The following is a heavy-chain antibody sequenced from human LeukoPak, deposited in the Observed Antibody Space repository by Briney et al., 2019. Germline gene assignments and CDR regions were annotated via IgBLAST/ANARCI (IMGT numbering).Heavy chain of an antibody. D-gene: IGHD3-22*01. V-gene: IGHV3-21*01. Sequence: PGGSLRLSCAASGFTFSSYSMNWVRQAPGKGLEWVSSISSSSSHIYYADSVKGRFTISRDNAKNSLYLQMNSLRAEDTAVYYCAGGDYYDSSGLYWGQGTLVTVSS. CDR3: AGGDYYDSSGLY. CDR1: GFTFSSYS. J-gene: IGHJ4*02. CDR2: ISSSSSHI.